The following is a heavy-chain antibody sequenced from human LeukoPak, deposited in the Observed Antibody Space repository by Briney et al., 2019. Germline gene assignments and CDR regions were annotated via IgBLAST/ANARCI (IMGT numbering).Heavy chain of an antibody. V-gene: IGHV4-39*01. D-gene: IGHD5-18*01. CDR1: GGSISSSSYY. CDR2: IYYSGST. Sequence: SETLSLTCTVSGGSISSSSYYWGWIRQPPGKGLEWIGSIYYSGSTYDNPSLKSRVTISVDASKNQFSLKLSSVTAADTAVYYCASGYSYGFDYWGQGTLLTVSS. CDR3: ASGYSYGFDY. J-gene: IGHJ4*02.